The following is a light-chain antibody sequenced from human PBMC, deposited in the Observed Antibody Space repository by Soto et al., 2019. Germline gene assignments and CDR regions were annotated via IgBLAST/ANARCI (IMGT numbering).Light chain of an antibody. Sequence: DIQMTQSPATLSASVGDRVTITCRASQSISDWVAWYQQKPGKPPKFLIYRASSLQGGVPSRFSGSGSGTEFTLTISSLQPDDFATYYCQHYDNYLWTFGQGTKVESK. CDR3: QHYDNYLWT. V-gene: IGKV1-5*03. J-gene: IGKJ1*01. CDR2: RAS. CDR1: QSISDW.